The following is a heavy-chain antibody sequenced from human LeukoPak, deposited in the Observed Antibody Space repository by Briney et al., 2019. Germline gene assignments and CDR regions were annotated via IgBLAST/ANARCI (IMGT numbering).Heavy chain of an antibody. V-gene: IGHV4-39*07. CDR3: ARDSPLYSGSYFDY. CDR2: IYYSGST. J-gene: IGHJ4*02. D-gene: IGHD1-26*01. CDR1: GGSISSSSYY. Sequence: SETLSLTCTVSGGSISSSSYYWGWTRQPPGKGLEWIGSIYYSGSTYYNPSLKSRVTMSVDTSKNQLSLKLSSVTAADTAVYYCARDSPLYSGSYFDYWGQGTLVTVSS.